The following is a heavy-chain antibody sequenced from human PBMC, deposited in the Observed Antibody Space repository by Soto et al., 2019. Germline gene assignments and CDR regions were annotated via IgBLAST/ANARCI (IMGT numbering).Heavy chain of an antibody. D-gene: IGHD2-21*02. CDR1: GGSLGGDY. CDR2: INHSGTI. J-gene: IGHJ6*02. CDR3: ARADRTLVTSYSLDV. V-gene: IGHV4-34*01. Sequence: QVRLQQWGAGLLKPSETLSLTCAVYGGSLGGDYWTWIRQAPGKGLEWIGEINHSGTINFDPSLRSRLTSSLDTSKKEFSLKLSSVTDADTATYYCARADRTLVTSYSLDVWGQGTTVTVSS.